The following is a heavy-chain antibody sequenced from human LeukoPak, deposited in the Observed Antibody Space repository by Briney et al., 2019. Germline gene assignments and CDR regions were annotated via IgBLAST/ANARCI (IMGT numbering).Heavy chain of an antibody. CDR2: ISYDGSNK. D-gene: IGHD4-23*01. Sequence: GGSLRLSCAASGFTFSSYAMHWVRQAPGKGLEWVTVISYDGSNKYYADSVKGRFTISRDNSKNTLYLQMNSLRAEDTAVYYCAKDILLYGGPFDYWGQGTLVTVSS. CDR3: AKDILLYGGPFDY. V-gene: IGHV3-30*04. CDR1: GFTFSSYA. J-gene: IGHJ4*02.